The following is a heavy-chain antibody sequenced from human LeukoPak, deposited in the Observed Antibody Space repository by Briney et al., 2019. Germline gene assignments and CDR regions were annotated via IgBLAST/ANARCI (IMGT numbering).Heavy chain of an antibody. J-gene: IGHJ4*02. CDR2: IKEDGSEK. V-gene: IGHV3-7*04. CDR1: GFTFSSYW. Sequence: GGSLRLSCAASGFTFSSYWMSWVRQAPGKGLEWVANIKEDGSEKFFVDSVKGRFTISRDNAKNSLYLQMNSLRAEGTAVYYCARQWGRSFDYWGQGTLVTVSS. CDR3: ARQWGRSFDY. D-gene: IGHD1-26*01.